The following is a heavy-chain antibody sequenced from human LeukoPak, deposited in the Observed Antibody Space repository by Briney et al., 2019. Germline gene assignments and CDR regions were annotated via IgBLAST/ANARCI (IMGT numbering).Heavy chain of an antibody. CDR2: INAGNGNT. V-gene: IGHV1-3*01. D-gene: IGHD6-19*01. Sequence: ASVKVSCKASGYSFTSYAMHWVRQAPGQRLEWMGWINAGNGNTKYSQKFQGRVTITRDTSASTAYMELSSLRSEDTAEYYCARGQAVAGTSLDYWGQGTLVTVSS. CDR3: ARGQAVAGTSLDY. CDR1: GYSFTSYA. J-gene: IGHJ4*02.